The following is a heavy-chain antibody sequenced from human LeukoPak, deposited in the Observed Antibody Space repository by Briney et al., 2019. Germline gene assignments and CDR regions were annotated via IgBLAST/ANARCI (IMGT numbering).Heavy chain of an antibody. J-gene: IGHJ4*02. CDR2: INHSGST. CDR1: GGSFSGYY. D-gene: IGHD1-26*01. CDR3: ARDGGYKKTFDY. V-gene: IGHV4-34*01. Sequence: KPSETLSLTCAVYGGSFSGYYWSWIRRPPGKGLEWIGEINHSGSTNYNPSLKSRVTISVDTSKNQFSLKLSSVTAADTAVYYCARDGGYKKTFDYWGQGTLVTVSS.